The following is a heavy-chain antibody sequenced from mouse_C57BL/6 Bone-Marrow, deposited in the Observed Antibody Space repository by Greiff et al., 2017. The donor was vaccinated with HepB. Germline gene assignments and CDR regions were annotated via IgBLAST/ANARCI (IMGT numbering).Heavy chain of an antibody. V-gene: IGHV2-2*01. J-gene: IGHJ3*01. Sequence: VQLQQSGPGLVQPSQSLSITCTVSGFSLTSYGVHWVRQSPGKGLEWLGVIWSGGSTDYNAAFISRLSISKDNSKSQLLFKMNSLQADDTAIYYCARRGAYWGQGTLVTVSA. CDR1: GFSLTSYG. CDR3: ARRGAY. CDR2: IWSGGST.